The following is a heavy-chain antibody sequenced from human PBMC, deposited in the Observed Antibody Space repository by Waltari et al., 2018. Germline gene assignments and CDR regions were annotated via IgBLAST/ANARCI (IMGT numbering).Heavy chain of an antibody. CDR3: ARLGGFNLELPEYYFDY. Sequence: FTISRDNAKNSLYLQMNSLRAEDTALYYCARLGGFNLELPEYYFDYWGQGTLVTVSS. J-gene: IGHJ4*02. V-gene: IGHV3-20*03. D-gene: IGHD1-7*01.